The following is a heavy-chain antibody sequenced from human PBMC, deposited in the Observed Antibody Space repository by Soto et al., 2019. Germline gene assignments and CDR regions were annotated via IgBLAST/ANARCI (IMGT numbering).Heavy chain of an antibody. CDR2: ISWDGGST. D-gene: IGHD2-2*01. V-gene: IGHV3-43*01. CDR1: GFTFDDYT. J-gene: IGHJ6*02. CDR3: AKDIEPYQLFTYVIDV. Sequence: EVQLLESGGVVVQPGGSLRLYCAASGFTFDDYTMHWVRQAPGKGLEWVSLISWDGGSTYYADSVKGRFTISRDNSKNSLYLQMNSLRTEDTALYYCAKDIEPYQLFTYVIDVWGQGTTVTVSS.